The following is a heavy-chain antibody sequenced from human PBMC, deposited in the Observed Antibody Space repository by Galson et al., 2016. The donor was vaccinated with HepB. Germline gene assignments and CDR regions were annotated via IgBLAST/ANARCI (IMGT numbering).Heavy chain of an antibody. D-gene: IGHD1-26*01. Sequence: SLRLSCAASGFTFSNYAMSWVRQAPGKGLEWVSSLSGSGGSTYYADSVQGRFPISRDNSKNTLYLQMNNLRAEDTALYYCAKDPTIVGPTAEGYRGQGTLVTVSS. CDR2: LSGSGGST. V-gene: IGHV3-23*01. CDR1: GFTFSNYA. CDR3: AKDPTIVGPTAEGY. J-gene: IGHJ4*02.